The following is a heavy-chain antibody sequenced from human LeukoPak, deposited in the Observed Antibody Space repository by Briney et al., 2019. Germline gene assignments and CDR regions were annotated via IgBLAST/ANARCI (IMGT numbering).Heavy chain of an antibody. J-gene: IGHJ4*02. CDR3: ARDYNWNSAVFDY. CDR2: ISGSGGST. Sequence: PGGSLRLSCAASGFTFSSYGMSWVRQAPGKGLEWVSAISGSGGSTYYADSVKGRFTISRDNSKNTLYLQMNSLRAEDTAVYYCARDYNWNSAVFDYWGQGTLVTVSS. V-gene: IGHV3-23*01. D-gene: IGHD1-7*01. CDR1: GFTFSSYG.